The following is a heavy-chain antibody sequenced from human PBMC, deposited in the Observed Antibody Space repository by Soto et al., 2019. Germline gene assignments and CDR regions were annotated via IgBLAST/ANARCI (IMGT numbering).Heavy chain of an antibody. CDR2: IYYSGST. CDR1: GGSISSGGYY. J-gene: IGHJ5*02. V-gene: IGHV4-31*03. D-gene: IGHD6-13*01. CDR3: AREISVDYSSSWYSWFDP. Sequence: QVQLQESGPGLVKPSQTLSLTCTVSGGSISSGGYYWSWIRQHPGKGLEWIGYIYYSGSTYYNPSRKSRVTISVDTSKNQFSLKLSSVTAADTAVYYCAREISVDYSSSWYSWFDPWGQGTLVTVSS.